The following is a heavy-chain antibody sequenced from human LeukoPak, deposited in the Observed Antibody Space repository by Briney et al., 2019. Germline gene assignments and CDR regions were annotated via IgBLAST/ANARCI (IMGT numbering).Heavy chain of an antibody. CDR2: IYNGGNTK. Sequence: PGRSLRLSCAASGFNFRGFGMHWVRQAPGKGPEWVAVIYNGGNTKYYGDSVKGRLTISRDNSKNTLYLQMDSLRPDDTAVYYCVRGDSPRGGYFEYWGQGILVTVSS. CDR1: GFNFRGFG. J-gene: IGHJ4*02. CDR3: VRGDSPRGGYFEY. V-gene: IGHV3-30*03. D-gene: IGHD3-16*01.